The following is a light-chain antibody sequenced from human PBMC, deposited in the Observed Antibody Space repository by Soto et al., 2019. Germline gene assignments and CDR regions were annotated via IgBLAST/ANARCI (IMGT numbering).Light chain of an antibody. Sequence: DVVMTQSPLSLPVTLGQPASISCRSSQSLAYIDGNTYLNWFQQRPGQSPRRLIYKVSNRDSGDHDRFSGSGSSTYFTLKISRVEAEDVVVYYCKQGTRCPPYTVRQGTKLEIK. CDR2: KVS. CDR1: QSLAYIDGNTY. V-gene: IGKV2-30*01. CDR3: KQGTRCPPYT. J-gene: IGKJ2*01.